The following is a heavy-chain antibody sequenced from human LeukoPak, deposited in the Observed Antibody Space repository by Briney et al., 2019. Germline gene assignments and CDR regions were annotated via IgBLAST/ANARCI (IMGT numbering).Heavy chain of an antibody. Sequence: PGRSLRLSCAASGFTFSYYAMYWVRQAPGEGLEWVAATSHDGSNKNYADSVKGRFTIARDNSKNTLDLQMSSLRAEDTAVYYCGTLGVMWEVDYWGQGALVTVSS. CDR3: GTLGVMWEVDY. CDR2: TSHDGSNK. D-gene: IGHD1-26*01. V-gene: IGHV3-30*04. J-gene: IGHJ4*02. CDR1: GFTFSYYA.